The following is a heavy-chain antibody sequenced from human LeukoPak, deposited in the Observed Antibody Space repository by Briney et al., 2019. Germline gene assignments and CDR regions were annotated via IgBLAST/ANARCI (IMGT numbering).Heavy chain of an antibody. V-gene: IGHV3-9*01. CDR3: AKDETTWVTTPNY. CDR1: GFNFDDYA. Sequence: GGSLRLSCAASGFNFDDYAMQWVRQVPGKGLEWVSGISGNRASLGYADSVKGRFTISRDNAKNSLYHQMNSLRVEDTALYYCAKDETTWVTTPNYWGRGTLVTVSS. D-gene: IGHD4-17*01. J-gene: IGHJ4*02. CDR2: ISGNRASL.